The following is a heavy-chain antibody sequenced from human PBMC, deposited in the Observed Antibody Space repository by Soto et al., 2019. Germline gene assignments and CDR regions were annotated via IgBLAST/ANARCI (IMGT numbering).Heavy chain of an antibody. CDR2: VAQKVYS. CDR1: SGSISSSNW. J-gene: IGHJ4*02. CDR3: ARNRYDGYDFDS. D-gene: IGHD5-12*01. Sequence: QVQLQESGPGLMEPSGTLSLTCTVSSGSISSSNWWSWVRQAPRKGLEWIGEVAQKVYSPPPSSLKLRVTVSIDKSRSQFSLRLTSVTAADTAVYYCARNRYDGYDFDSWGQGTLVVVSP. V-gene: IGHV4-4*02.